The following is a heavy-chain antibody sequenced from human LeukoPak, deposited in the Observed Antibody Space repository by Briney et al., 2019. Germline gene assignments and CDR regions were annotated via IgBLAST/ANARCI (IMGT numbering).Heavy chain of an antibody. V-gene: IGHV4-34*01. D-gene: IGHD2-2*01. CDR3: ARGRWGYCSSTSCHGTASDI. CDR1: GGSFSGYY. CDR2: INHSGST. Sequence: PSETLSLTCAVYGGSFSGYYWSWIRQPPGKGLEWIGEINHSGSTNYNPSLKSRVTISVDTSKNQFSLKLSSVTAADTAVYYCARGRWGYCSSTSCHGTASDIWGQGTMVTVSS. J-gene: IGHJ3*02.